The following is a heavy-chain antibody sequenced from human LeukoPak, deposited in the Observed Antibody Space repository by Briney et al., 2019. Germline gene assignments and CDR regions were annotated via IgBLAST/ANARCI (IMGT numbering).Heavy chain of an antibody. CDR3: ARVRGSYSLDY. J-gene: IGHJ4*02. Sequence: GGSLRLSCAASGFTFSSYTINWVRQAPGKGLEWVSTISSNSSYIYYAASVKGRFTISRDNAKNSLYLQMSSLRGEDTDVYFCARVRGSYSLDYWGQGTLVTVSS. D-gene: IGHD1-26*01. CDR1: GFTFSSYT. V-gene: IGHV3-21*01. CDR2: ISSNSSYI.